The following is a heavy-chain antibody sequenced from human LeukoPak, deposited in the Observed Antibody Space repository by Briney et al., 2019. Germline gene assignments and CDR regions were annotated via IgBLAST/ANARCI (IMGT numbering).Heavy chain of an antibody. V-gene: IGHV1-2*02. Sequence: ASVKVSCKASGYTFTGYYMHWVRQAPGQGLEWMGWINPNSGGTNYAQKFQGRVTMTRDTSISTAYMELSRLRSDDTAVYYCARDLGLGGVTGPSLFWGQGTLVTVSS. D-gene: IGHD3/OR15-3a*01. J-gene: IGHJ4*02. CDR2: INPNSGGT. CDR3: ARDLGLGGVTGPSLF. CDR1: GYTFTGYY.